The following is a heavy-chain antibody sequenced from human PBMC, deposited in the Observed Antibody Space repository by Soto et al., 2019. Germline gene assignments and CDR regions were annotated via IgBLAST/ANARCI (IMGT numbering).Heavy chain of an antibody. CDR2: IYYSGTT. V-gene: IGHV4-59*01. D-gene: IGHD5-12*01. CDR3: ARHIMGTNYYYYGMDV. J-gene: IGHJ6*02. Sequence: QVQLQESGPGLVKPSETLSLTCTVSGGSISSYYWSWIRQPPGKGLEWIGYIYYSGTTNYNPSHKSRGTISVDTSKNQFSLKLSSVTAADTAVYYCARHIMGTNYYYYGMDVWGQGTTVTVSS. CDR1: GGSISSYY.